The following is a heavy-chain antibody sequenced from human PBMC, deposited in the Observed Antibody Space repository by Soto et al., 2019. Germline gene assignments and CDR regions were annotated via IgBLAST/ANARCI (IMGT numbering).Heavy chain of an antibody. CDR3: AIAAAATYYYYGMDV. CDR1: GGIFSSYA. CDR2: IIPIFGTA. Sequence: GASVKVSCKASGGIFSSYAISWVRQAPGQGLEWMGGIIPIFGTANYAQKFQGRVTITADKSTSTAYMELSSLRSEDTAVYYCAIAAAATYYYYGMDVWGQGTTVTVSS. J-gene: IGHJ6*02. D-gene: IGHD2-15*01. V-gene: IGHV1-69*06.